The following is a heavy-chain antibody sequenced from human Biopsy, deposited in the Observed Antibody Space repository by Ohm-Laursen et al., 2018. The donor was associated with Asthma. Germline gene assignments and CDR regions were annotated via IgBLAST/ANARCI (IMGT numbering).Heavy chain of an antibody. CDR2: ISYTGSA. CDR3: ARHWDWGSFFDY. CDR1: GGSINIGDYY. D-gene: IGHD7-27*01. Sequence: SDTLSLTCTVSGGSINIGDYYWSWIRQPPGKGLEWMGSISYTGSAYHNPSLKSRVTIPVATSKTHFSLKLSSVTAADAAVYYCARHWDWGSFFDYWGQGTPVTVSS. V-gene: IGHV4-39*01. J-gene: IGHJ4*02.